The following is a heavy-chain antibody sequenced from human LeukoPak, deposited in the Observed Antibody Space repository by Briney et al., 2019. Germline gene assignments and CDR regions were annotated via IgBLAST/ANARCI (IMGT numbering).Heavy chain of an antibody. Sequence: GESLKISCKGSGYRFTSYWIGWVRQMPGKGLEWMGIIYPGDSDTRYSPSFQGQVTISADRSISTAYLQWSSLKASDTAMYYCARRDILTGYYDYFDYWGQGTLVTVSS. CDR1: GYRFTSYW. CDR3: ARRDILTGYYDYFDY. V-gene: IGHV5-51*01. D-gene: IGHD3-9*01. J-gene: IGHJ4*02. CDR2: IYPGDSDT.